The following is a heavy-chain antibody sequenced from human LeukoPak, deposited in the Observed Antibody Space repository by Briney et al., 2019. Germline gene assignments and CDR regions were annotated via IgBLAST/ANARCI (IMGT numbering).Heavy chain of an antibody. D-gene: IGHD5-24*01. V-gene: IGHV4-59*12. CDR3: ASPGGGYKVDS. CDR1: GGSISSYY. J-gene: IGHJ4*02. Sequence: PSETLSLTCTVSGGSISSYYWSWIRQPPGKGLEWIGYIYYSGSTNYNPSLKSRGTISVHTSKTQSSLKPTSMTAADTAVSYCASPGGGYKVDSWGQGTLVTVSA. CDR2: IYYSGST.